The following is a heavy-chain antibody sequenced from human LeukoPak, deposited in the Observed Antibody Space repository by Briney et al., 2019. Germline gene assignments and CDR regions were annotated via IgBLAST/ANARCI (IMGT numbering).Heavy chain of an antibody. J-gene: IGHJ4*02. CDR1: GYTFTRYE. V-gene: IGHV1-8*01. Sequence: ASVNVSCKASGYTFTRYEINWVGQAAGQGREGMGGMNVNSGKTGYTQKFQGRVNMTRNTSISTAYMELSSLESEDPAVYYCARRRSGSSGPPSDHWGQGTLVTVSS. CDR3: ARRRSGSSGPPSDH. CDR2: MNVNSGKT. D-gene: IGHD6-6*01.